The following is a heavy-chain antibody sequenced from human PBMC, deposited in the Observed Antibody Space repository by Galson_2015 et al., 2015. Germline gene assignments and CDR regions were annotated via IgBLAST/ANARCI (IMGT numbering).Heavy chain of an antibody. CDR3: ARDYCSSTSCYSDY. V-gene: IGHV3-30*03. J-gene: IGHJ4*02. D-gene: IGHD2-2*02. CDR2: ISYDGSNK. Sequence: SLRLSCAASGFTFSSYGMHWVRQAPGKGLEWVAVISYDGSNKYYADSAKGRFTISRDNSKNTLYLQMNSLRAEDTAVYYCARDYCSSTSCYSDYWGQGTLVTVSS. CDR1: GFTFSSYG.